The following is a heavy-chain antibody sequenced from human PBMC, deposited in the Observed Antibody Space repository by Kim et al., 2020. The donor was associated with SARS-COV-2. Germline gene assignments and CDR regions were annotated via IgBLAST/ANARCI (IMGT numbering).Heavy chain of an antibody. CDR2: INAGNGNT. CDR3: ARGKVVGATLAY. V-gene: IGHV1-3*01. Sequence: ASVKVSCKASGYTFTSYAMHWVRQAPGQRLEWMGWINAGNGNTKYSQKFQGRVTITRDTSASTAYMELSSLRSEDTAVYYCARGKVVGATLAYWGQGTLVTVSS. D-gene: IGHD1-26*01. CDR1: GYTFTSYA. J-gene: IGHJ4*02.